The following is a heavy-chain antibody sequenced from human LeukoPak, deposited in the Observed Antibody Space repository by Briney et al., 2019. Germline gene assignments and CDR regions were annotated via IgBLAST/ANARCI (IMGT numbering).Heavy chain of an antibody. V-gene: IGHV4-39*07. D-gene: IGHD2-15*01. CDR3: ARARSVVAGFDY. Sequence: SETLSLTCTVSGGSISSSSYYWGWIRQPPGKGLEWIGGIYYSGSTYYNPSLKSRVTISVDTSKNQFSLKLSSVTAADTAVYYCARARSVVAGFDYWGQGTLVTVSS. J-gene: IGHJ4*02. CDR1: GGSISSSSYY. CDR2: IYYSGST.